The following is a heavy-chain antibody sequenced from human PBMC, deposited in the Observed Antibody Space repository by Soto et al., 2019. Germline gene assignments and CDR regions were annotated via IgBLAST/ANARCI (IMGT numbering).Heavy chain of an antibody. D-gene: IGHD3-16*01. J-gene: IGHJ4*02. CDR3: VRWDGFFGAGGVD. CDR1: GYIFTKYY. Sequence: QVQLVQSVTELRKPGASVKLSCKASGYIFTKYYIAWVRQAPGHGLEWMGMINGYNGKANYRQDFRSRVIMTTDTSTNTAYMDLRSLTSDDTGVYYCVRWDGFFGAGGVDWGQGTLVTVSS. V-gene: IGHV1-18*01. CDR2: INGYNGKA.